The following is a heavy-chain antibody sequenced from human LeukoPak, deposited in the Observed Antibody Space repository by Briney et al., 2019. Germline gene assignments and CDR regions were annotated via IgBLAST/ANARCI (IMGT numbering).Heavy chain of an antibody. D-gene: IGHD3-10*01. Sequence: SETLSLTCTVSGYSISSGYYWGWIRQPPGKGLEWIGSIYHSGSTYYNPSLKSRVTISVDTSKNQFSLKLSSVTAADTAVYYCARAVFSYYYYYMDVWGEGTTVTVSS. V-gene: IGHV4-38-2*02. CDR1: GYSISSGYY. CDR2: IYHSGST. CDR3: ARAVFSYYYYYMDV. J-gene: IGHJ6*03.